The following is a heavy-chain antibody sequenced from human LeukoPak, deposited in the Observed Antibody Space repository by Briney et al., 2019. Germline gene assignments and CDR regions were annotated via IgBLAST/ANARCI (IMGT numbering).Heavy chain of an antibody. CDR3: ARDRNPFMIVGEGFFDY. CDR2: INPSGGST. V-gene: IGHV1-46*01. J-gene: IGHJ4*02. Sequence: WASVKVSCKAAGYTFTNYYIHWVRQAPGQGLEWMGIINPSGGSTTYAQKFQGRVTMTRDTSTSTVYMERSSLRSEDTAVYYCARDRNPFMIVGEGFFDYWGQGTLVTVSS. CDR1: GYTFTNYY. D-gene: IGHD3-22*01.